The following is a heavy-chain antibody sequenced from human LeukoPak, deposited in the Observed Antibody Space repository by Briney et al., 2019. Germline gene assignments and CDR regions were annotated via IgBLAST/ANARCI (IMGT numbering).Heavy chain of an antibody. CDR1: GFTFSSYA. D-gene: IGHD6-19*01. Sequence: PGGSLRLSCAASGFTFSSYAMSWVRQAPGKGLEWVSAIGGSGGSTYYADSVKGRFTISRDNSKNTLYLQMDSLRAEDTAVYYCAKTAIMYSSGWYYFDYWGQGTLVTVSS. CDR3: AKTAIMYSSGWYYFDY. V-gene: IGHV3-23*01. CDR2: IGGSGGST. J-gene: IGHJ4*02.